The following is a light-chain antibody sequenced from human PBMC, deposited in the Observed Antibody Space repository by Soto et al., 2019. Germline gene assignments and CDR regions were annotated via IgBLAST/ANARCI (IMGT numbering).Light chain of an antibody. Sequence: EIVMTQSPATLSVSPGERATLSCRASQSVSRNLAWYQQKPGQPPRLLIYGASTRATGIPARFSGSGSGTEFTLTISTLQSEDFAVYYCQQYNNWPQTFGQGTKVEIK. CDR2: GAS. V-gene: IGKV3-15*01. CDR3: QQYNNWPQT. J-gene: IGKJ1*01. CDR1: QSVSRN.